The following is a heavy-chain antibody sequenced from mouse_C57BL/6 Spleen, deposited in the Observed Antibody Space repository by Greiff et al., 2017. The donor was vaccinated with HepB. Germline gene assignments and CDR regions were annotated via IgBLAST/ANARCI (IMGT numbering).Heavy chain of an antibody. CDR2: ISDGGSYT. D-gene: IGHD2-1*01. CDR3: GRDQGNYGAMDY. V-gene: IGHV5-4*01. Sequence: EVQLVESGGGLVKPGGSLKLSCAASGFTFSSYAMSWVRQTPEKRLEWVATISDGGSYTYYPDNVKGRFTISRDNAKNNLYLQMSHLKSEDTAMYYCGRDQGNYGAMDYWGQGTSVTVSS. CDR1: GFTFSSYA. J-gene: IGHJ4*01.